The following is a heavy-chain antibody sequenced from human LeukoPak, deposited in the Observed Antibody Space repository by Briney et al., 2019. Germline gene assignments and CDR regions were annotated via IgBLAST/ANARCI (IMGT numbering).Heavy chain of an antibody. CDR1: GFIFSSYE. J-gene: IGHJ4*02. CDR2: ITFSGNTM. V-gene: IGHV3-48*03. Sequence: GGSLRLSCAASGFIFSSYEMSWVRQAPGKGLEWVSYITFSGNTMYYADSVKGRFTISRDNAKNSLYLQMNSLRADDTAVYYCARDLHYGSYSNPFDYWGQGTLVTVSS. CDR3: ARDLHYGSYSNPFDY. D-gene: IGHD1-26*01.